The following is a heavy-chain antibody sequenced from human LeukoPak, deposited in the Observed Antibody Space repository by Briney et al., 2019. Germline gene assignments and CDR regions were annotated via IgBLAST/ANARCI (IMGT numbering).Heavy chain of an antibody. CDR3: KSCYNCHDF. V-gene: IGHV3-30-3*01. CDR2: ISTDGSNK. J-gene: IGHJ4*02. D-gene: IGHD2-2*02. CDR1: GFTFRSYA. Sequence: WGSLRLSCAASGFTFRSYAMNWVRQAPGQGLEWVGVISTDGSNKYYADYVQGRLTIPGDNSKNTLYLQMNSLRAEDTAVYYCKSCYNCHDFWGQGTLVTVSS.